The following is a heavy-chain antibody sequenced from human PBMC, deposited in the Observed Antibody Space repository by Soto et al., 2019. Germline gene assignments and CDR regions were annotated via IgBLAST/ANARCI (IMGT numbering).Heavy chain of an antibody. CDR1: GGTFSSYA. CDR2: IIPIFGTA. J-gene: IGHJ4*02. Sequence: QVQLVQSGAEVKKPGSSVKVSCKASGGTFSSYAISGVRQAPGQGLEWMGGIIPIFGTANYAQKFQGRVRITADNSTSTDYMGLSRLRSEDTAVYYCARETGVVSFDYCGQGTLVTVAS. D-gene: IGHD3-3*01. V-gene: IGHV1-69*06. CDR3: ARETGVVSFDY.